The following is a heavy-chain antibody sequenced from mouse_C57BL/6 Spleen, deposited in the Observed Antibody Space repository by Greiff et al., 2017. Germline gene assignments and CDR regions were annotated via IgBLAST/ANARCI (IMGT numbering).Heavy chain of an antibody. CDR2: IYPGSGST. D-gene: IGHD1-1*01. V-gene: IGHV1-55*01. CDR3: ARLGDFTTVVVPYAMDY. CDR1: GYTFTSYW. Sequence: VQLQQPGAELVKPGASVKMSCKASGYTFTSYWITWVKQRPGQGLEWIGDIYPGSGSTNSNEKFKSKATLTVDTSSSTAYMQLSSLTSEDSAVYYCARLGDFTTVVVPYAMDYWGQGTSVTVSS. J-gene: IGHJ4*01.